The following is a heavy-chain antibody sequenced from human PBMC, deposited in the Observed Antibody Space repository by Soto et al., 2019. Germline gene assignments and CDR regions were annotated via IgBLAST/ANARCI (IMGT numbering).Heavy chain of an antibody. CDR2: IIPIFGTA. D-gene: IGHD3-22*01. V-gene: IGHV1-69*01. J-gene: IGHJ1*01. CDR3: ARGAGGYPPPPEYFQH. Sequence: QVQLVQSGAEVKKPGSSVKVSCKASGGTFSSYAISWVRQAPGQGLEWTGGIIPIFGTANYAQKFQGRVTITADESTSTAYMELSSLRSEDTAVYYCARGAGGYPPPPEYFQHWGQGTLVTVSS. CDR1: GGTFSSYA.